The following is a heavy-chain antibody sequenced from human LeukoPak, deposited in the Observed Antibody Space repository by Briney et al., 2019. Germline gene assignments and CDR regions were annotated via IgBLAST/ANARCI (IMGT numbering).Heavy chain of an antibody. V-gene: IGHV3-30*04. CDR1: GFTFSSYA. CDR2: ISYDGSNK. CDR3: ARGRALDY. Sequence: GGSLRLSCAASGFTFSSYAMHWVRQAPGKGLEWVAVISYDGSNKYYADSVKGRFTISRDNSKNTLYLQMNSLGAEDTAVYYCARGRALDYWGQGTLVTVSS. J-gene: IGHJ4*02.